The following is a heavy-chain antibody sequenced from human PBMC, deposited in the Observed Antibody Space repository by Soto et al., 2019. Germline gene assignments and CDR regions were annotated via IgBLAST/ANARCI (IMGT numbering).Heavy chain of an antibody. CDR3: ARAPPGPSPRWHV. CDR1: GGSMSRGGQS. J-gene: IGHJ6*02. V-gene: IGHV4-30-2*01. D-gene: IGHD3-10*01. CDR2: IDYPGST. Sequence: QVVLQESGPGLVKPSQTLSLTCAVSGGSMSRGGQSWSWIRQPPGKGLEWLGFIDYPGSTSYNPALTSRVTLSVDRSKNQFSLNLTSVTAADTAMYFCARAPPGPSPRWHVWGQGTTVTVSS.